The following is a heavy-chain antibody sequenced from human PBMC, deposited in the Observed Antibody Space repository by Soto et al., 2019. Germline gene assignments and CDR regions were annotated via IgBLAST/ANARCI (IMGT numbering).Heavy chain of an antibody. Sequence: GGSLRLSCAASGFTFSSYWMSWVRQAPGKGLEWVANIKQDGSEKYYVDSVKGRLTISRDNAKNSLYLQMNSLRAEDTAVYYCARAFSDSSGYLFDYWGQGTLVTVYS. V-gene: IGHV3-7*03. J-gene: IGHJ4*02. CDR2: IKQDGSEK. CDR1: GFTFSSYW. D-gene: IGHD3-22*01. CDR3: ARAFSDSSGYLFDY.